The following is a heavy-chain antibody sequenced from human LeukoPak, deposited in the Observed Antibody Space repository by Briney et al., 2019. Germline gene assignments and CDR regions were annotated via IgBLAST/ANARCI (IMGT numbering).Heavy chain of an antibody. D-gene: IGHD3-9*01. J-gene: IGHJ4*02. V-gene: IGHV1-18*01. CDR2: IAPYEGNT. Sequence: ASVKVSCKVSGYVFGVYGVSWVRQAPAQGLEWLGWIAPYEGNTQYTPKLQDRIIVTADTATTTVYMELKSLSKDDTAVYYCASNFIRTGYFGEYYLHWGQGTQVVVSS. CDR1: GYVFGVYG. CDR3: ASNFIRTGYFGEYYLH.